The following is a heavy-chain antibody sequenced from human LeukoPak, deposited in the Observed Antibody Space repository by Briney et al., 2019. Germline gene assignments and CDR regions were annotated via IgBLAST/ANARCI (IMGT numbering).Heavy chain of an antibody. CDR2: IYYSGST. J-gene: IGHJ4*02. D-gene: IGHD3-10*01. Sequence: PSETLSLTCTVSGGSISSYYWSWIRQPPGKGLEWIGYIYYSGSTNYNPSLKSRVTISVDTSKNQFSLKLSSVTAADTAVYYCARDGYYGPFHYWGQGTLVTVSS. V-gene: IGHV4-59*12. CDR3: ARDGYYGPFHY. CDR1: GGSISSYY.